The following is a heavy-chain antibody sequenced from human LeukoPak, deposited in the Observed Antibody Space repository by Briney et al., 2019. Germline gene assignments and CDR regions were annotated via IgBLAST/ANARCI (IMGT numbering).Heavy chain of an antibody. CDR2: INPSVGST. J-gene: IGHJ4*02. CDR3: ASGYSSGWYLY. D-gene: IGHD6-19*01. V-gene: IGHV1-46*01. CDR1: GYTFTSYY. Sequence: ASVKLSCKASGYTFTSYYMHWVRQAPGQGLEWMGIINPSVGSTSYAQKFQGRVTMTRDTSTSTVYMEVSSLRSEDTAVYYCASGYSSGWYLYWGQGTLVTVSS.